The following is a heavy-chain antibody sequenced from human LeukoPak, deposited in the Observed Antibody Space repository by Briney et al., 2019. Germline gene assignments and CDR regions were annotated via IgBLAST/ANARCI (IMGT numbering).Heavy chain of an antibody. J-gene: IGHJ4*02. CDR2: FDPEEGET. CDR3: ATEKPEVRGVIISWGFDY. Sequence: ASVKVSCKVSGYTLTEISMHWVRQAPGKGLEWMGGFDPEEGETIYAQKFQGRVTMTEDTSTDTAYMELSSLRSEDTAVYYCATEKPEVRGVIISWGFDYWGQGTLVTVSS. CDR1: GYTLTEIS. D-gene: IGHD3-10*01. V-gene: IGHV1-24*01.